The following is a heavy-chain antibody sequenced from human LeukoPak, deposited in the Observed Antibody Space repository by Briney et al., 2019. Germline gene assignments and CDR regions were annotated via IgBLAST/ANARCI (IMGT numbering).Heavy chain of an antibody. D-gene: IGHD3-22*01. V-gene: IGHV4-34*01. J-gene: IGHJ4*02. CDR1: GGSFSGYY. Sequence: SETLSLTCAVYGGSFSGYYWSWIRQPPGKGLEWIGEINHSGSTNYNPSLKSRVTISVDTSKNQFSLKLSSVTAADTAVYYCARVPGYYDSSGYYIPRGYYFDYWGQGTLVTVSS. CDR2: INHSGST. CDR3: ARVPGYYDSSGYYIPRGYYFDY.